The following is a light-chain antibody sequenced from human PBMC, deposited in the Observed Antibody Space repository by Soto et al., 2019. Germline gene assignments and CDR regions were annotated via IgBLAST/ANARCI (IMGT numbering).Light chain of an antibody. Sequence: DIVMTQSPDSLAVSLGERATINCKSSQSVLYNSNNKNYLAWYQQKPGQPPKLLIYWASTRESGVPDRFSGSGSGTQFTLTISSLQAEDVAFYHCQQCYVIPLTFGGGTKVEIK. J-gene: IGKJ4*01. V-gene: IGKV4-1*01. CDR2: WAS. CDR3: QQCYVIPLT. CDR1: QSVLYNSNNKNY.